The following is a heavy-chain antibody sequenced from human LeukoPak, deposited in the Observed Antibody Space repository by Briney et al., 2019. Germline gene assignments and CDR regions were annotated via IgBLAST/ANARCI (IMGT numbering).Heavy chain of an antibody. CDR3: ARIYCSSTNCDRWNAFDI. V-gene: IGHV3-7*01. CDR2: IKQDGSEK. CDR1: GFSLRSYW. D-gene: IGHD2-2*01. J-gene: IGHJ3*02. Sequence: PGGSLRLXCVASGFSLRSYWMSWVRQAPGKGLEWVANIKQDGSEKFYVDSVKGRFTISRDNAENSLYLQMNSLRVEDMAVYYCARIYCSSTNCDRWNAFDIWGQGTMVTGSS.